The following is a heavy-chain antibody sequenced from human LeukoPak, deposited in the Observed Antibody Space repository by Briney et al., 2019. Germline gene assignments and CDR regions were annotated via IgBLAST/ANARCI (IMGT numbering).Heavy chain of an antibody. D-gene: IGHD2-15*01. J-gene: IGHJ4*02. V-gene: IGHV3-7*01. CDR2: IKQDGSEK. Sequence: PGGSLRLSCAASGFTFSSYWMSWVRQAPGKGLEWVANIKQDGSEKYYVDSVKGRFTISRDNAKDSLYLQTNSLRAEDTAVYYCARDIGVVVVVAATPLDYWGQGTLVTVSS. CDR1: GFTFSSYW. CDR3: ARDIGVVVVVAATPLDY.